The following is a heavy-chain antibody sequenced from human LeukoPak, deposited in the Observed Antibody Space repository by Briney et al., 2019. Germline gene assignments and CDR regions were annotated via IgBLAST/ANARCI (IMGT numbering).Heavy chain of an antibody. V-gene: IGHV1-69*04. Sequence: ASVKVSCKASGGTFSSYAISWVRQAPGQGLEWMGRIIPILGIANYAQKFQGRVAITADKSTSTAYMELSSLRSEDTAVYYCAYGITGRNFDYWGQGTLVTVSS. CDR1: GGTFSSYA. CDR2: IIPILGIA. D-gene: IGHD1-20*01. CDR3: AYGITGRNFDY. J-gene: IGHJ4*02.